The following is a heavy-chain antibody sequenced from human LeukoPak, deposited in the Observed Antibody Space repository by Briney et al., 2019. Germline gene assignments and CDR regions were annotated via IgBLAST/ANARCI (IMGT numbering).Heavy chain of an antibody. J-gene: IGHJ3*02. CDR2: ISGSGGST. Sequence: GGSLRLPCAASGFTFSSYAMSWVRQAPGKGLEWVSAISGSGGSTYYADSVKGRLTISRDNSKNTLYLQMNSLRAEDTAVYYCAKDEGGAFDIWGQGTMVTVSS. CDR3: AKDEGGAFDI. CDR1: GFTFSSYA. V-gene: IGHV3-23*01.